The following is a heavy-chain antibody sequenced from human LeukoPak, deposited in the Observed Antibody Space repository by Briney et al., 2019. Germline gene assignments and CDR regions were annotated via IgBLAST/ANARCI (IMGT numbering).Heavy chain of an antibody. CDR3: ARQVMQPGYYYMDV. Sequence: PSETLSLTCTVSGGSISSSCYYWGWIRQPPGKGLEWIGSIYYSGSTYYNPSLKSRVTISVDTSKNQFSLKLSSVTAADTAVYYCARQVMQPGYYYMDVWGKGTTVTVSS. J-gene: IGHJ6*03. V-gene: IGHV4-39*01. CDR2: IYYSGST. CDR1: GGSISSSCYY. D-gene: IGHD2-8*01.